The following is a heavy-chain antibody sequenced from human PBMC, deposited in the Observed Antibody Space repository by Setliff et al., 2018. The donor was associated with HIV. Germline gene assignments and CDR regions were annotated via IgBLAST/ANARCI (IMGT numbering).Heavy chain of an antibody. Sequence: SETLSLTCTVSGGSISSGSYYWSWIRQPPGKGLEWIGSIYYSGSTYYNPSLKSRVTISVDTSKNQFSLKLSYVTAADTAVYYCARVGDYGSGGWFDPWGQGTLFTVS. CDR2: IYYSGST. J-gene: IGHJ5*02. D-gene: IGHD3-10*01. V-gene: IGHV4-39*07. CDR3: ARVGDYGSGGWFDP. CDR1: GGSISSGSYY.